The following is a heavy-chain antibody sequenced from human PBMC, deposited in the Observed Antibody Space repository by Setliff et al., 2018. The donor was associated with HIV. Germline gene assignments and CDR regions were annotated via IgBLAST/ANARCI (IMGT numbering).Heavy chain of an antibody. CDR2: IIPFFGTT. Sequence: ASVKVSCKTSGDTFSSYSVSWVRQAPGQGLQWMGGIIPFFGTTNYAQRFQDRVRITTDEAAPAAPATTVYMELSSLRSDDTAVYYCARGRRSDYYDSDGYLYYYFDPWGRGTLVTVSS. CDR1: GDTFSSYS. D-gene: IGHD3-22*01. CDR3: ARGRRSDYYDSDGYLYYYFDP. V-gene: IGHV1-69*05. J-gene: IGHJ2*01.